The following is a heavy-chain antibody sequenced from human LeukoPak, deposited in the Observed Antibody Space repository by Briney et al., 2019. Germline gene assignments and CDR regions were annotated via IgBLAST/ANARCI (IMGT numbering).Heavy chain of an antibody. CDR3: ARAAVIAGGSAY. Sequence: GGSLRLSCAASGFTFSSSWMHWVRQAPGKGLVWVSRINSDGSSTTYADSVKGRFTISRDNAKNTLYLQMSSLRAEDTAVYYCARAAVIAGGSAYWGQGTLVTVSS. CDR1: GFTFSSSW. D-gene: IGHD6-13*01. V-gene: IGHV3-74*01. J-gene: IGHJ4*02. CDR2: INSDGSST.